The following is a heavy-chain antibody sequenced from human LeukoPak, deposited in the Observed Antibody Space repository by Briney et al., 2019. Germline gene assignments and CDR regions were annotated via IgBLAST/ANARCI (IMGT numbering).Heavy chain of an antibody. CDR2: IYNSGRA. J-gene: IGHJ4*02. CDR1: GGSISSFY. Sequence: PSETLSLTCTVSGGSISSFYWSWIRQPPGKGREWSGYIYNSGRAKYNPYLKGRVNISVYTSKNQFSLKLSSVTAADTAVYYCARQPVEMSTIAAIDYWGQGTLVTVS. D-gene: IGHD5-24*01. CDR3: ARQPVEMSTIAAIDY. V-gene: IGHV4-59*01.